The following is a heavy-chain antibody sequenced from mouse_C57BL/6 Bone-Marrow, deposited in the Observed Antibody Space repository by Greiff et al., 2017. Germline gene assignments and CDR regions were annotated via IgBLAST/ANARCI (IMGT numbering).Heavy chain of an antibody. CDR1: GFTFSDYY. CDR3: ARLGDYDEGTWFAY. CDR2: ISNGGGST. J-gene: IGHJ3*01. V-gene: IGHV5-12*01. D-gene: IGHD2-4*01. Sequence: DVKLVESGGGLVQPGGSLKLSCAASGFTFSDYYMYWVRQTPEKRLEWVAYISNGGGSTYYPDTVKGRFTISRDNAKNTLYLQMSRLKSEDTAMYYCARLGDYDEGTWFAYWGQGTLVTVSA.